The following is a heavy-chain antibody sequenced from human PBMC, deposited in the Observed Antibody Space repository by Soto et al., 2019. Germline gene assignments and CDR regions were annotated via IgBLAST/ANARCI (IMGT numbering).Heavy chain of an antibody. CDR1: GCALISSR. Sequence: RRAETLSCAPAGCALISSRIPRVRQEQGKGLEWVAVISYDGSNKKYADSVKGRFTISRDNSKNTLYLQMNSLRTEDTAVYYCVRLIEGGTYHGMDVCGQGITVTVSS. CDR3: VRLIEGGTYHGMDV. CDR2: ISYDGSNK. J-gene: IGHJ6*02. D-gene: IGHD3-16*02. V-gene: IGHV3-30*03.